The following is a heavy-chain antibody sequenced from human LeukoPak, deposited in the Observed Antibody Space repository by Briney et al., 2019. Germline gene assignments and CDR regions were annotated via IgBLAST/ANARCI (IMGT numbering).Heavy chain of an antibody. V-gene: IGHV4-59*01. J-gene: IGHJ4*02. CDR2: IYYSGST. D-gene: IGHD5-12*01. CDR3: ARDGVYSGYDYYFDY. Sequence: SETLSLTCTVSGGSISSYYWNWIRQPPGKGLEWIGYIYYSGSTNYNPSLKSRVTISVDTSKNQFSLKLSSVTAADTAVYYCARDGVYSGYDYYFDYWGQGTLVTVSS. CDR1: GGSISSYY.